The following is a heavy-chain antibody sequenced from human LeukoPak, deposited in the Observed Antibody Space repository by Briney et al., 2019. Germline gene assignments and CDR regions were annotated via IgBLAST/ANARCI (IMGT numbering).Heavy chain of an antibody. CDR2: ISGSGSHT. CDR3: AKDRGTYYFYFDY. CDR1: GFTFSSYV. Sequence: PGGSLRLSCAASGFTFSSYVMSWVRQAPGKGLEWVSTISGSGSHTYYADSVKGRFTISRDNSKNTLYLQMHSLRAEDTAVYYCAKDRGTYYFYFDYWGQGTLVTVSS. J-gene: IGHJ4*02. V-gene: IGHV3-23*01. D-gene: IGHD1-26*01.